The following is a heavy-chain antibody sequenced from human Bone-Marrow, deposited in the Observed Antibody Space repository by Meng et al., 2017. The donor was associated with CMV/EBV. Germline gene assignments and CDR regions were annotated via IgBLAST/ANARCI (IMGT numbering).Heavy chain of an antibody. CDR3: ARDAAPDIVGVFDP. Sequence: GESLKISCAASGFTFSYYAMHWVRQAPGKGLEWVAVISYDGNNKYYADSVKGRFTISRDNSKNTLYLQMNSLRAEDTAVYYCARDAAPDIVGVFDPGGQGTLVTVSS. V-gene: IGHV3-30-3*01. CDR2: ISYDGNNK. D-gene: IGHD2-15*01. CDR1: GFTFSYYA. J-gene: IGHJ5*02.